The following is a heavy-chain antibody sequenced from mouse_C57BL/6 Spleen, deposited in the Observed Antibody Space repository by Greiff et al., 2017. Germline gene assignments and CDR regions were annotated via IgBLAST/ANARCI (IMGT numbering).Heavy chain of an antibody. Sequence: VQLQQSGAELVKPGASVKISCKASGYAFSSYWMNWVKQRPGKGLEWIGQIYPGDGDTNYNGKFKGKATLTADKSSSTAYMQLSSLTSEDSAVYFCARSELGRYYFDYWGQGTTLTVSS. J-gene: IGHJ2*01. D-gene: IGHD4-1*01. CDR2: IYPGDGDT. V-gene: IGHV1-80*01. CDR3: ARSELGRYYFDY. CDR1: GYAFSSYW.